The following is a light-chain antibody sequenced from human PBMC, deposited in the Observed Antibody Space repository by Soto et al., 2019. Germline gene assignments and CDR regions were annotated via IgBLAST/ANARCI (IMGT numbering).Light chain of an antibody. J-gene: IGKJ1*01. Sequence: DIQMTQSPSSLAASVGDRVTITCRASQSISSYLNWYQQKPGKAPKLLIYAASSLQSGVPSRFSGSGSGTDSTLTIRSLQPEDFATYYCQQSYSTPWTFGQGTKVDNK. CDR1: QSISSY. CDR2: AAS. CDR3: QQSYSTPWT. V-gene: IGKV1-39*01.